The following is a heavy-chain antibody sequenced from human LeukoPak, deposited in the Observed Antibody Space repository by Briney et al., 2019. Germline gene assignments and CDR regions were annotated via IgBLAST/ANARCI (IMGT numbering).Heavy chain of an antibody. D-gene: IGHD6-13*01. CDR3: VKDRSDNSSWYLGDY. CDR1: GFTFSSYG. V-gene: IGHV3-33*06. CDR2: IRYDGSNK. Sequence: GGSLRLSCAASGFTFSSYGMHWVRQAPGKGLEWVAVIRYDGSNKYYADSVKGRLTISRDNSKNTLYLQMNSLRAEDTAIYYCVKDRSDNSSWYLGDYWGQGTLVAVSS. J-gene: IGHJ4*02.